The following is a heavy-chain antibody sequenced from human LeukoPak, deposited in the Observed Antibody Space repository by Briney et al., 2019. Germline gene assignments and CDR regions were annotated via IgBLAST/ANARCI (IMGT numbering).Heavy chain of an antibody. CDR3: ARDWDAMNNCFDP. J-gene: IGHJ5*02. D-gene: IGHD1-26*01. CDR1: GYTFTNYG. V-gene: IGHV1-18*01. Sequence: ASVKVSCKASGYTFTNYGISWVRQAPGQGLEWMGWISTNSDIRTYAQTLQGRFTMTTDTATTTAYMELNNLTFVDTAVYYCARDWDAMNNCFDPWGQGTPVTVSS. CDR2: ISTNSDIR.